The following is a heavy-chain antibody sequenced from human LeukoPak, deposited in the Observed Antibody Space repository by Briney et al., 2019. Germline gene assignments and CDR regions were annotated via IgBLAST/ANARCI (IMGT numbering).Heavy chain of an antibody. V-gene: IGHV3-21*01. CDR1: GFTFSSYS. CDR3: ARVPADY. CDR2: ISSTSNYI. Sequence: GGSLRLSCATSGFTFSSYSMNWVRQAPGKGLEWVSSISSTSNYIYYADSVRGRFTISRDNAKNSLYLKMNSLRAEDTAVYYCARVPADYWGQGTLVTVSS. J-gene: IGHJ4*02.